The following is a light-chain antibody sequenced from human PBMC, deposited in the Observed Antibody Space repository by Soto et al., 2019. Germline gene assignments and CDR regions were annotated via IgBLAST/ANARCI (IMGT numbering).Light chain of an antibody. V-gene: IGKV1-5*03. CDR3: QQYNSYTWT. Sequence: DIQMTQSPSTLSASVGDRVTITCRASQSVSIWLAWYQQKPGKAPKLLIYKASSLESGVPSRFSGSGSGTEFTLTISSLQPDDFATYSCQQYNSYTWTFGQGTKVEIK. CDR2: KAS. CDR1: QSVSIW. J-gene: IGKJ1*01.